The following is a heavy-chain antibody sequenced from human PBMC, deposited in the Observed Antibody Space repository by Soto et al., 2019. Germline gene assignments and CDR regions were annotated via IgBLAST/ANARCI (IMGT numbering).Heavy chain of an antibody. CDR2: IDSVSGII. Sequence: EVQLVESGGGLVQPGGSLRLSCAVSGITFSTYSMNWVRQAPGRGLEWVAYIDSVSGIINYAESVKGRFIISRDNVEKKLLLQMNNLRHEDTSVYYCASFARAYWGQGALVTVSS. V-gene: IGHV3-48*02. CDR3: ASFARAY. J-gene: IGHJ4*02. CDR1: GITFSTYS.